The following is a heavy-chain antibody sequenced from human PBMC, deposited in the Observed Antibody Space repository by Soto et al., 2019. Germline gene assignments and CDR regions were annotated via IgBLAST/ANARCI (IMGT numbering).Heavy chain of an antibody. D-gene: IGHD6-13*01. CDR3: AHRSSWEEAGFDP. Sequence: QITLKESGPTLVKPTQTLTLTCSFSGFSLSTSGVGVGWIRQPPGKALEWLTLIYWDDDKRYNPSLKSRLTRLXDXYHNQVVLTTTNTAPVATATYYCAHRSSWEEAGFDPWGQGTLVTVSS. CDR2: IYWDDDK. V-gene: IGHV2-5*02. CDR1: GFSLSTSGVG. J-gene: IGHJ5*02.